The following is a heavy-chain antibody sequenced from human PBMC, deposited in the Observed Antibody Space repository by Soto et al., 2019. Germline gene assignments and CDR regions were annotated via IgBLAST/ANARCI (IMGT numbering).Heavy chain of an antibody. CDR1: GGSFSEYY. Sequence: KTSETLSLTCAVYGGSFSEYYWTWVRQAPGRGLEWIGEINHSGSTYYNPSLKSRVTISVDTSKNQFSLKLSSVTAADTAVYYCARGVVRRVIIQYTSFFDYWGQGTPVTVSS. CDR3: ARGVVRRVIIQYTSFFDY. J-gene: IGHJ4*02. V-gene: IGHV4-34*01. CDR2: INHSGST. D-gene: IGHD3-10*01.